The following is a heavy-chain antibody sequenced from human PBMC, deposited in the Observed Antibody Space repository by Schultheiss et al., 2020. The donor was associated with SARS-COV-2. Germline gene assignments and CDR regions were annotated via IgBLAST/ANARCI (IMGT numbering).Heavy chain of an antibody. CDR2: ISAYNGNT. Sequence: ASVKVSCKASGHTFISNGITWVRQAPGQGLEWMGWISAYNGNTNYAQKLQGRVTMTTDTSTSTAYMELRSLRSDDTAVYYCARDVRNYYGSGSFYYYYGMDVWGQGTTVTVSS. V-gene: IGHV1-18*01. J-gene: IGHJ6*02. CDR3: ARDVRNYYGSGSFYYYYGMDV. CDR1: GHTFISNG. D-gene: IGHD3-10*01.